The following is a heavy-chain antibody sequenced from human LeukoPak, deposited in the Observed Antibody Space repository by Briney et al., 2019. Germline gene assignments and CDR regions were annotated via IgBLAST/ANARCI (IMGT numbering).Heavy chain of an antibody. CDR2: INHSGST. D-gene: IGHD3-22*01. CDR1: GGSFSGYY. Sequence: SETLSLTCAVYGGSFSGYYWSWIRQPPGKELEWIGEINHSGSTNYNPSLKSRVTISVDTSKNQFSLKLSSVTAADTAVYYCARVYYYDSSGYSFDYWGQGTLVTVSS. J-gene: IGHJ4*02. CDR3: ARVYYYDSSGYSFDY. V-gene: IGHV4-34*01.